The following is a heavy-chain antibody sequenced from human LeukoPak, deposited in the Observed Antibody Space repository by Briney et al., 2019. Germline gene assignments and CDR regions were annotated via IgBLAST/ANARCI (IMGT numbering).Heavy chain of an antibody. V-gene: IGHV1-69*13. Sequence: SVQVSCQASGGTFSSYAISWVRQAPGQGLEWVGGIIPIFGTANYAQKFQGRVTITADESTSTAYMELSSLRSEDTAVYYCARDITAAAGLDAFDIWGQGTMVTVSS. CDR3: ARDITAAAGLDAFDI. J-gene: IGHJ3*02. CDR1: GGTFSSYA. CDR2: IIPIFGTA. D-gene: IGHD6-13*01.